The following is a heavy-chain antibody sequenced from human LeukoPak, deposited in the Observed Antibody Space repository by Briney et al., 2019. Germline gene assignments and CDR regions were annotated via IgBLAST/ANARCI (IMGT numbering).Heavy chain of an antibody. CDR3: ARDVGGYCSGSSCPT. V-gene: IGHV3-66*02. CDR2: IYSGGAT. CDR1: GFTVSRNY. Sequence: GGSLRLSCVASGFTVSRNYMSWVRQAPGKGLEWVSVIYSGGATYYADSVKGRFTISRDNSKNTLYLQMNNLRAEDTAVYYCARDVGGYCSGSSCPTWGQGTLVTVSS. J-gene: IGHJ5*02. D-gene: IGHD2-15*01.